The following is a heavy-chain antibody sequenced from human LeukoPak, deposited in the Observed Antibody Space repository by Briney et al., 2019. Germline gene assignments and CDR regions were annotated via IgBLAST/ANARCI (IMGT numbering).Heavy chain of an antibody. V-gene: IGHV3-21*01. Sequence: GGSLRLSCAASGFTFSSYSMNWVRQAPGKGLEWVSSISSSGSYIYYADSVKGRFTISRDNAKISLDLQMNSLRADDTAVYYCGRDYYGDYVFDYWGQGALVTVSS. CDR3: GRDYYGDYVFDY. J-gene: IGHJ4*02. D-gene: IGHD4-17*01. CDR1: GFTFSSYS. CDR2: ISSSGSYI.